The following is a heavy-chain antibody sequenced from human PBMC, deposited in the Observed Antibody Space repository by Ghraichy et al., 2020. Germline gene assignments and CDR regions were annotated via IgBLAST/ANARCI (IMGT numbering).Heavy chain of an antibody. CDR2: MKQDGSQK. CDR3: ARDLGWFDS. J-gene: IGHJ5*01. V-gene: IGHV3-7*03. CDR1: GFTFSSFW. Sequence: GGSLRLSCAASGFTFSSFWMSWVRQAPGKGLEWVANMKQDGSQKYYVDSVKGRFTISRDNAKNSLYLQMNSLRMEDTAVYYCARDLGWFDSWGQGTLVTVSS.